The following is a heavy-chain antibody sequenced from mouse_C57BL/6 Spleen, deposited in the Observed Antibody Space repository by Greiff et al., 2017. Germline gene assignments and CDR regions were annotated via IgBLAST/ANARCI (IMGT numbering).Heavy chain of an antibody. Sequence: EVKLVESGGGLVKPGGSLKLSCAASGFTFSDYGMHWVRQAPEKGLEWVAYISSGSSTIYYADTVKGRFTISRDNAKNTLFLQMTSLRSEDTAMYYCARIYDYQSWFAYWGQGTLVTVSA. CDR1: GFTFSDYG. V-gene: IGHV5-17*01. CDR3: ARIYDYQSWFAY. D-gene: IGHD2-4*01. J-gene: IGHJ3*01. CDR2: ISSGSSTI.